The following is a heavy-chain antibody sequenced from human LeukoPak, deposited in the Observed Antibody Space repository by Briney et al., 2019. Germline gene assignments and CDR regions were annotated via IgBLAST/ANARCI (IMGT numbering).Heavy chain of an antibody. V-gene: IGHV4-34*01. CDR3: ARAYNWNYVWFDP. CDR1: GGSFRVYY. CDR2: INHSGST. Sequence: PSETLSLTCAVYGGSFRVYYWSWIRQPPGKGLEWIGEINHSGSTNYNPSLKSRVTISVDTSKNQFSLKLSSVTAADTAVYYCARAYNWNYVWFDPWGQGTLVTVSS. J-gene: IGHJ5*02. D-gene: IGHD1-7*01.